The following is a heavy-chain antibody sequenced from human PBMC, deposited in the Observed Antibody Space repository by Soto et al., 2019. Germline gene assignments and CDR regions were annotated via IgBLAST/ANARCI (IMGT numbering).Heavy chain of an antibody. CDR1: GYSFTSYW. Sequence: GESLTISCEGSGYSFTSYWIRWVRQMHGKGLEWMGRIDPSDSYTNYSPSFQGHVTISADKSISTAYLQWSSLKASDTAMYYCARLYYDSSGYYPDYWGQGTLVTVSS. CDR3: ARLYYDSSGYYPDY. J-gene: IGHJ4*02. V-gene: IGHV5-10-1*01. D-gene: IGHD3-22*01. CDR2: IDPSDSYT.